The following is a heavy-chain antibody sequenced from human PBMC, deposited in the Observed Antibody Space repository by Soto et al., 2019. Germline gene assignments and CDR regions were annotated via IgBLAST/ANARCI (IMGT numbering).Heavy chain of an antibody. CDR3: ARSSIPSGYDRDYYYYSMDV. J-gene: IGHJ6*03. V-gene: IGHV2-26*01. D-gene: IGHD5-12*01. CDR1: GFSLSNARMG. CDR2: IFSNDEK. Sequence: QVTLKESGPVLVKPTETLTLTCTVSGFSLSNARMGVSWIRQPPGKALEGLAHIFSNDEKSYSTHLKSRLTITKKTSKSQLVLTMPNMDPLDTATYYCARSSIPSGYDRDYYYYSMDVWGKGTTVTVSS.